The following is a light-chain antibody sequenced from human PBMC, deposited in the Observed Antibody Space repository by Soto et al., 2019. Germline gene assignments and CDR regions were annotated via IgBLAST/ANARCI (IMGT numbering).Light chain of an antibody. Sequence: ETVLTQSPGTLSLSPGERATLSCRASQIVSSNFLAWYQQKPGQAPRLLIYGASSRATGIPDRFTGSGSGKDFTLTSSRLEPEDFAVYYCQQYGRSGTFGQGTKVELK. CDR1: QIVSSNF. CDR3: QQYGRSGT. J-gene: IGKJ1*01. V-gene: IGKV3-20*01. CDR2: GAS.